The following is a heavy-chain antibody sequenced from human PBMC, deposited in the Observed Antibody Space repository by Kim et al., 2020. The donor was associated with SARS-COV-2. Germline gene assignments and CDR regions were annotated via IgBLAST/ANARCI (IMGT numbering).Heavy chain of an antibody. CDR1: GFTFSSYW. Sequence: GGSLRLSCAASGFTFSSYWMHWVRQAPGKGLVWVSRINSDGSITSYADSVKGRFTISRDNAKNTLYLQMNSLRAEDTAVYYCARDRVLVPATRDLFDYWGQGTRVTISS. CDR2: INSDGSIT. CDR3: ARDRVLVPATRDLFDY. J-gene: IGHJ4*02. V-gene: IGHV3-74*01. D-gene: IGHD2-2*01.